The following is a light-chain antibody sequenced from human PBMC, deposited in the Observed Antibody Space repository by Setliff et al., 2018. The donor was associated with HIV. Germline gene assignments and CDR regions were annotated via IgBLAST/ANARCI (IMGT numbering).Light chain of an antibody. CDR3: SSYVGSKNG. CDR1: SSDVGGFNY. Sequence: QSALTQPPSASGSPGQSVTISCTGTSSDVGGFNYVSWYQQHPGKAPKLMMYEVNKRPSGVPDLSSGSKSGNTASLPVSGLQAEDEAEYYCSSYVGSKNGVGTGTK. CDR2: EVN. V-gene: IGLV2-8*01. J-gene: IGLJ1*01.